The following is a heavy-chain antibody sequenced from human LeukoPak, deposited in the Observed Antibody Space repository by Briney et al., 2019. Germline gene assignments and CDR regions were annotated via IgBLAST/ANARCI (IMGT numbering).Heavy chain of an antibody. CDR3: ARDRTDYGEVDY. Sequence: ASVKVSCKASGYTFTSYGISWVRQAPGQGLEWMGWISAYNGNTNYAQKLQGRVTMTTDTSTGTAYMELRSLRSDDTAVYYCARDRTDYGEVDYWGQGTLVTVSS. V-gene: IGHV1-18*01. J-gene: IGHJ4*02. D-gene: IGHD4-17*01. CDR1: GYTFTSYG. CDR2: ISAYNGNT.